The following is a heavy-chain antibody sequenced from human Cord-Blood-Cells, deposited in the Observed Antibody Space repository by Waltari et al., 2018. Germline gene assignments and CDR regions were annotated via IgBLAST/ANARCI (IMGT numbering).Heavy chain of an antibody. J-gene: IGHJ4*02. Sequence: ELQLVESGGGLVQPWVSLRLSCAASGLTFSSYWLPWVRQAPGKGLVWVSRINSDGSSTSYADSVKGRFTISRDNAKNTLYLQMNSLRAEDTAVYYCARVAAAGPDYWGQGTLVTVSS. CDR1: GLTFSSYW. D-gene: IGHD6-13*01. CDR3: ARVAAAGPDY. V-gene: IGHV3-74*01. CDR2: INSDGSST.